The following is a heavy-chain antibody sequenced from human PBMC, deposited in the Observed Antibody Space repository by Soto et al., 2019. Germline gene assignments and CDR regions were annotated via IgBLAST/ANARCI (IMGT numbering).Heavy chain of an antibody. J-gene: IGHJ6*02. V-gene: IGHV3-33*01. CDR1: GFTFSSYG. D-gene: IGHD2-15*01. CDR3: ARAGDIGVVVAASPPDYGMDV. CDR2: IWYDGSNK. Sequence: QVQLVESGGGVVQPGRSLRLSCAASGFTFSSYGMHWVRQAPGKGLEWVAVIWYDGSNKYYADSVKGRFTISRDNSNNTQHLQMHSLRDEDTAVYYCARAGDIGVVVAASPPDYGMDVWGQRTTVTVSS.